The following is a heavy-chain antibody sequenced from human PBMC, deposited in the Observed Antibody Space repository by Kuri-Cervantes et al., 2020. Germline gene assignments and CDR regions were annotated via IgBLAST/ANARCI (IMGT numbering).Heavy chain of an antibody. Sequence: GESLKISCAASGFTFSSYAMSWVRQAPGMGLEWVSAISGSGGSTYYADSVTGRFTISRDNSKNTLYLQMNSLRAEDTAVYYCAKREWLVSPRADSLYFDYWGQGTLVTVSS. CDR3: AKREWLVSPRADSLYFDY. CDR2: ISGSGGST. J-gene: IGHJ4*02. V-gene: IGHV3-23*01. CDR1: GFTFSSYA. D-gene: IGHD6-19*01.